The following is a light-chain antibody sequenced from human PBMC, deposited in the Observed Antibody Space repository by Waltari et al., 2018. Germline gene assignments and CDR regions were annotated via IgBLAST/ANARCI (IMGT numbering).Light chain of an antibody. CDR2: EDN. Sequence: NFMLTQPHSVSESPGKTVTISCTRSSGRIASNDVQWYQQRPRSAPTTVRDEDNQRPSRVPDRFSGSTDSSSNSASLTISGLKTEHEADFYCQSYDSSNHGAFGGGTKLTVL. CDR1: SGRIASND. CDR3: QSYDSSNHGA. J-gene: IGLJ3*02. V-gene: IGLV6-57*03.